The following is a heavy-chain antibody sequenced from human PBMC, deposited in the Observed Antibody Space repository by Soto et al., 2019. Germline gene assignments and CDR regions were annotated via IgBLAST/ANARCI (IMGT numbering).Heavy chain of an antibody. CDR3: ARVSRVWGVKASDN. J-gene: IGHJ4*01. Sequence: QVQLVESGGGLVKPGQSLRLSCEASGFSFSDYYMTWIRQAPGKGLESVSYISTSGRIIYYAESVKGRFTISRDNGRNSLYLQMDSLRAEDTAVYYCARVSRVWGVKASDNWGHGILVTVSS. CDR1: GFSFSDYY. CDR2: ISTSGRII. D-gene: IGHD3-10*01. V-gene: IGHV3-11*01.